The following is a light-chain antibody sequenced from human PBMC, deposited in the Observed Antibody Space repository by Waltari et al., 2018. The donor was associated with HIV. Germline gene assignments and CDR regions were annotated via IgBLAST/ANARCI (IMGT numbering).Light chain of an antibody. CDR2: GNS. Sequence: QSLLTPPPSASGAPGPRVTISCTWSSSHIWTCYYEPRYQQLPGTAPNVLIYGNSNRPSGVPDRFSGSKSGTSASLAITGLQAEDEADYYCQSYDSNLSGATVFGTGTKVTVL. CDR3: QSYDSNLSGATV. J-gene: IGLJ1*01. V-gene: IGLV1-40*01. CDR1: SSHIWTCYY.